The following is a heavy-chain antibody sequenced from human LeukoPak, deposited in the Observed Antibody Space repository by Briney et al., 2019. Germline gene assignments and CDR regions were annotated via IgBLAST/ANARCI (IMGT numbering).Heavy chain of an antibody. J-gene: IGHJ4*02. CDR1: GYTFTGYY. Sequence: ASVKVSCKASGYTFTGYYMHWVRQAPGQGLEWMGWINPNSGGTNYAQKFQGRVTMTRDTSISTAYMELSRLRSDDTAVYYCARLSSGWFRDVDFDYWGQGILVTVSS. CDR2: INPNSGGT. D-gene: IGHD6-19*01. V-gene: IGHV1-2*02. CDR3: ARLSSGWFRDVDFDY.